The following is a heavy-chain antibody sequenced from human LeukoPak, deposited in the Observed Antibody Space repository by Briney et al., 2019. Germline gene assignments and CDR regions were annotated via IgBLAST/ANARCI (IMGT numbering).Heavy chain of an antibody. V-gene: IGHV4-30-4*01. CDR3: ARDGLYGSGI. CDR2: IYCSGST. CDR1: GGSISSGDYY. D-gene: IGHD3-10*01. J-gene: IGHJ4*02. Sequence: SETLSLTCTVSGGSISSGDYYWSWIRQPPGKGLEWIGYIYCSGSTYCNPSLKSRVTISVDTSKNQFSLKLSSVTAADTAVYYCARDGLYGSGIWGQGTLVTVSS.